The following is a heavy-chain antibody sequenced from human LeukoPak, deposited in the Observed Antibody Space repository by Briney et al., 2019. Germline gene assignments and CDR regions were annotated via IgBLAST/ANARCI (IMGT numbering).Heavy chain of an antibody. J-gene: IGHJ4*02. V-gene: IGHV1-18*01. CDR3: ARDHPHCSGGSCYDY. CDR1: GFSFSTYA. Sequence: ASVKVSCKASGFSFSTYAINWVRQAPGQGLEWMGWINGYNGNTKYEQTVQGRVTMTTDTSTSTAYKELRSLRSDDTAVYYCARDHPHCSGGSCYDYWGQGTLVTVSS. D-gene: IGHD2-15*01. CDR2: INGYNGNT.